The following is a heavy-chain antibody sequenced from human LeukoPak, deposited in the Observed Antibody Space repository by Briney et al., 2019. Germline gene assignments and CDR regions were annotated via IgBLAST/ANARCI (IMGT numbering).Heavy chain of an antibody. Sequence: PSETLSLTCTVSGGSISSYYWSWIRQPPGKGLEWIGYIYYSGSTNYNPSLKSRVTISVDTSKNQFSLKLSSVTAADTAVYYCASAPYCSSTSCYIDTEGYFDYWGQGTLVTVSS. CDR3: ASAPYCSSTSCYIDTEGYFDY. CDR1: GGSISSYY. D-gene: IGHD2-2*01. V-gene: IGHV4-59*01. CDR2: IYYSGST. J-gene: IGHJ4*02.